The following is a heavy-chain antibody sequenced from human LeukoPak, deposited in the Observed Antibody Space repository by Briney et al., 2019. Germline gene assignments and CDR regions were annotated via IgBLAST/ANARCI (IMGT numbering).Heavy chain of an antibody. CDR1: GFTFSNYA. CDR3: ARRLGYCSDGSCYFDY. Sequence: PGGSLRLSCAATGFTFSNYAMSWVRQAPGRGLEWVSAISNNGGSTYDADSMKGRFTISRDNSKNTLHLQMNSLRAEDTAVYHCARRLGYCSDGSCYFDYWGQGTLVTVSS. CDR2: ISNNGGST. J-gene: IGHJ4*02. D-gene: IGHD2-15*01. V-gene: IGHV3-23*01.